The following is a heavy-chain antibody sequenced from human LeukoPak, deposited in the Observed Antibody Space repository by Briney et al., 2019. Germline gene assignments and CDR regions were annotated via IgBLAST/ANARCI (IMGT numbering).Heavy chain of an antibody. CDR1: GGSLSSSSYY. Sequence: SETLSLTCTVSGGSLSSSSYYWGWIRQPPGKGLEWIGSIYYSGSTYYNPSLKSRVTISVDTSKNQFSLKLSSVTAADTAVYYCARRVATVTGFCDYWGQGTLVTVSS. J-gene: IGHJ4*02. CDR2: IYYSGST. D-gene: IGHD4-17*01. CDR3: ARRVATVTGFCDY. V-gene: IGHV4-39*01.